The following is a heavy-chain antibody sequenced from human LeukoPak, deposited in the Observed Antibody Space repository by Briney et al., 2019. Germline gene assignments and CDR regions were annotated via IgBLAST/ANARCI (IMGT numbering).Heavy chain of an antibody. D-gene: IGHD6-19*01. V-gene: IGHV3-23*01. CDR3: AKDVPHSGWKGFDS. J-gene: IGHJ5*01. CDR2: ISGSGST. CDR1: GFTFSISA. Sequence: GGSLRLSCAASGFTFSISAMTWVRQAPGKGLEWVSAISGSGSTYSADSVKGRFTISRDSSTNTLYLQMNSLRAEDTALYYCAKDVPHSGWKGFDSWDQGTLVTVSS.